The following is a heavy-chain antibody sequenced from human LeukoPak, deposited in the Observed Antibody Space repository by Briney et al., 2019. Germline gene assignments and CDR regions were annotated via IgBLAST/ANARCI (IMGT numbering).Heavy chain of an antibody. V-gene: IGHV3-23*01. J-gene: IGHJ4*02. D-gene: IGHD6-19*01. CDR1: GFTFSSYA. Sequence: PGGSLRLSCAASGFTFSSYAMSWVRQAPGKGLEWVSAISGGGGSTYYADSVKGRFTISRDSSQNTLHLQMNSLRAEDTAVYYCATVGSSGWYYFDYWGQGTLVTVSS. CDR2: ISGGGGST. CDR3: ATVGSSGWYYFDY.